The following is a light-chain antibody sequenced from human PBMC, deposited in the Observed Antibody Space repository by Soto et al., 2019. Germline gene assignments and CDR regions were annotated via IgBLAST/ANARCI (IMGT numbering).Light chain of an antibody. CDR3: QQYNSWWT. Sequence: GDRVPITCRASQSISSWLAWYQQKPGKAPKLLIYDASSLESGVPSRFSGSGSGTEFTLTISSLQPDDFATYYCQQYNSWWTFGQGTKVEIK. V-gene: IGKV1-5*01. J-gene: IGKJ1*01. CDR2: DAS. CDR1: QSISSW.